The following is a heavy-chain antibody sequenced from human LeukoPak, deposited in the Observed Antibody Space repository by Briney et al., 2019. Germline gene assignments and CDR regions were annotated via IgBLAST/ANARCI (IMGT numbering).Heavy chain of an antibody. V-gene: IGHV3-53*01. CDR1: GFTVSSNY. CDR3: AKDSESSGSYFLDAFDI. Sequence: PGGSLRLSCAASGFTVSSNYMSWVRQAPGKGLEWVSVIYSGGSTYYADSVKGRFTISRDNSKNTLYLQMNSLRAEDTAVYYCAKDSESSGSYFLDAFDIWGQGTMVTVSS. J-gene: IGHJ3*02. D-gene: IGHD1-26*01. CDR2: IYSGGST.